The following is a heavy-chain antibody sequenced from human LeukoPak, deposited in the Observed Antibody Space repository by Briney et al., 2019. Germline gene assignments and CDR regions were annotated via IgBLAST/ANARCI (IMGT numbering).Heavy chain of an antibody. CDR3: ARGVAAAGTDWFDP. Sequence: PSGTLSLTCAVSGGPISSSNWWSWVRQPPGKGLEWIGEIYHSGSTNYNPSLKSRVTISADKSKNQFSLKLSSVTAADTAVYYCARGVAAAGTDWFDPWGQGTLVTVSS. D-gene: IGHD6-13*01. J-gene: IGHJ5*02. CDR1: GGPISSSNW. V-gene: IGHV4-4*02. CDR2: IYHSGST.